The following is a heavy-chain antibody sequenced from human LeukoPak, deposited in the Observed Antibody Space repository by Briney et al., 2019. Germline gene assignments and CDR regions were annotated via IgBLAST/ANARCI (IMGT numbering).Heavy chain of an antibody. CDR1: GGSISRYY. CDR2: IYYSGIT. J-gene: IGHJ3*02. Sequence: PSETLSLTCTDSGGSISRYYWSWIRQPPGKGLEWIGYIYYSGITNYNPSLKSRVTISVDTSKNQFSLKLSSVTAADTAVYYCARHNPNYDYVWGSSPDAFDIWGQGTMVTVSS. V-gene: IGHV4-59*08. CDR3: ARHNPNYDYVWGSSPDAFDI. D-gene: IGHD3-16*01.